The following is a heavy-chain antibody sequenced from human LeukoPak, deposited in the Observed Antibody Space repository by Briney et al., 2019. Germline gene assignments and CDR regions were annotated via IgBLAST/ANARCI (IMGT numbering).Heavy chain of an antibody. CDR2: IYYSGST. CDR3: ARESQGDYYDSSD. V-gene: IGHV4-31*03. D-gene: IGHD3-22*01. Sequence: SETLSLTCTVSGCSISSGGYYWSWIRQHPGKGLEWIGYIYYSGSTYYNPSLKSRVTISVDTSKNQFSLKLSSVTAADTAVYYCARESQGDYYDSSDWGQGTLVTVSS. CDR1: GCSISSGGYY. J-gene: IGHJ4*02.